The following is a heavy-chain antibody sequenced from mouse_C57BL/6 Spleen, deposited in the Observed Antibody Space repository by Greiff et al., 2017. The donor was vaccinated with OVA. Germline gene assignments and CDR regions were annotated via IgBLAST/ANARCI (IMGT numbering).Heavy chain of an antibody. Sequence: QVQLQQPGAELVKPGASVKLSCKASGYTFTSYWMHWVKQRPGPGLEWIGMIHPNSGSTNYNEKFKSKATLTVDKSSSTAYMQLSSLTSEDSAVYYCAKEVTTVVANGAMDYWGQGTSVTVSS. V-gene: IGHV1-64*01. D-gene: IGHD1-1*01. CDR1: GYTFTSYW. CDR2: IHPNSGST. J-gene: IGHJ4*01. CDR3: AKEVTTVVANGAMDY.